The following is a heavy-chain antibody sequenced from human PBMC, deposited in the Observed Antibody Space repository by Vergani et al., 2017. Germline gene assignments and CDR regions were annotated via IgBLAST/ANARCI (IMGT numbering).Heavy chain of an antibody. CDR1: GFTFSDYY. D-gene: IGHD3-16*01. V-gene: IGHV3-11*05. J-gene: IGHJ4*02. CDR2: ISSSSSYT. Sequence: QVQLVESGGGLVKPGGPLRLSCAASGFTFSDYYMSWIRQAPGKGLEWVSYISSSSSYTNYADSVKGRFTISRDNAKNSLYLQMNSLRAEDTAVYYCARGKTRIMITFGGVIIDYWGQGTLVTVSS. CDR3: ARGKTRIMITFGGVIIDY.